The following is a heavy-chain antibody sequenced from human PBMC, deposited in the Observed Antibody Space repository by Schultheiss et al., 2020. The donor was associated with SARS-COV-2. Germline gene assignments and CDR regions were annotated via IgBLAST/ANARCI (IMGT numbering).Heavy chain of an antibody. J-gene: IGHJ5*02. CDR1: GGSISSISYY. D-gene: IGHD6-13*01. CDR2: IYYSGRT. V-gene: IGHV4-61*05. CDR3: AKVVVRWGIVAAGTGWFDP. Sequence: SETLSLTCTVSGGSISSISYYWSWIRQHPGKGLEWIGYIYYSGRTNYNPSLKSRVTMSVDMSKKQFSLRLRSVTAADTAVYYCAKVVVRWGIVAAGTGWFDPWGQGTLVTVSS.